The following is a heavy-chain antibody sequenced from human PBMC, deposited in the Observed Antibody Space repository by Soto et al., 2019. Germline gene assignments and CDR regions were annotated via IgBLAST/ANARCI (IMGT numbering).Heavy chain of an antibody. V-gene: IGHV3-23*01. CDR3: AKGFIVVVTVLRPDDAFDV. CDR1: GFTFSNYA. J-gene: IGHJ3*01. D-gene: IGHD2-21*02. Sequence: VQLLESGGGLVQPGGSLRLSCAASGFTFSNYAINWVRLAPGTGLEWVSGISGGGGSTYYADSVKGRFTIFRDTSKNTVVLQMNSLRADDSAVYYCAKGFIVVVTVLRPDDAFDVWGQGTMVTVSS. CDR2: ISGGGGST.